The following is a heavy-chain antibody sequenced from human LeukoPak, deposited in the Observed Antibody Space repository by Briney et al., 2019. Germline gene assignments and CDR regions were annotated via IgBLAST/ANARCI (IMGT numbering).Heavy chain of an antibody. J-gene: IGHJ6*03. CDR2: IKQDGSEK. CDR3: ARVFIQNYYGSGSYYSQFGYYYYYMDV. CDR1: GFTFSSYW. V-gene: IGHV3-7*01. D-gene: IGHD3-10*01. Sequence: GGSLRLSCAASGFTFSSYWMSWVRQAPGKGLEWVANIKQDGSEKYYVDSVKGRFTISRDNAKNSLYLQMNSLRAEDTAVYYCARVFIQNYYGSGSYYSQFGYYYYYMDVWGKGTTVTISS.